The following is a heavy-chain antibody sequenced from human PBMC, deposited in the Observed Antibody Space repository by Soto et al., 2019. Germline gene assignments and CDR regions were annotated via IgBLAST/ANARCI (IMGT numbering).Heavy chain of an antibody. V-gene: IGHV4-31*03. J-gene: IGHJ6*02. CDR3: AREELDYDFWSGRGYGMDV. Sequence: SETLSLTCTVSGGSISSGGYYWSWIRQHPGKGLEWIGYIYYSGSTYYNPSLKSRVTISVDTSKNQFSLKLSSVTAADTAVYYCAREELDYDFWSGRGYGMDVWGQGTTVTGPS. CDR2: IYYSGST. CDR1: GGSISSGGYY. D-gene: IGHD3-3*01.